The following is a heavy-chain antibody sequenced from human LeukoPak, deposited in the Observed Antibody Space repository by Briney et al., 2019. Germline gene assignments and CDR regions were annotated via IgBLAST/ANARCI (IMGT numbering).Heavy chain of an antibody. J-gene: IGHJ4*02. D-gene: IGHD5-24*01. CDR1: GGTFRSYA. CDR2: IIPIFGTA. V-gene: IGHV1-69*05. Sequence: GASVKVSCKASGGTFRSYAISWVRQAPGQGLEWMGGIIPIFGTANYAQKFQGRVTITTDESTSTAYMELSSLRSEDTAVYYCASTRLQYPTPNHYFDYWGQGTLVTVSS. CDR3: ASTRLQYPTPNHYFDY.